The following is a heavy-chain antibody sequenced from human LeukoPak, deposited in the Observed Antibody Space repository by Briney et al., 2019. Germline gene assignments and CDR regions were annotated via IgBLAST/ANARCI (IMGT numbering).Heavy chain of an antibody. CDR3: ARELYDSSGYYDY. J-gene: IGHJ4*02. CDR2: ISGNTGAT. Sequence: GGSLRLSCAASGFTFKNFVMTWVRQAPGQGLDWVSAISGNTGATYYADSVKGRFTISRDNSKNTLYLQMNSLRAEDTAVYYCARELYDSSGYYDYWGQGTLVTVSS. D-gene: IGHD3-22*01. V-gene: IGHV3-23*01. CDR1: GFTFKNFV.